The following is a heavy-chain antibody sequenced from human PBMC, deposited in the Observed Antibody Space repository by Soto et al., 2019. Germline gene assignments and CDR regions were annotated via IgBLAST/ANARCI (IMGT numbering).Heavy chain of an antibody. CDR1: GGSLSGYQ. Sequence: QVQLQQWGAGLLKPSETLSLTCAVYGGSLSGYQWSWIRQTPGKGLEWIGEINDSGNINYNPSLHSRVTILLDTPRKQISLKLSAVTAADSAVYYCARGLILWFGELSRRGGYYYYMDVWGKGTTVAVSS. CDR2: INDSGNI. V-gene: IGHV4-34*01. CDR3: ARGLILWFGELSRRGGYYYYMDV. D-gene: IGHD3-10*01. J-gene: IGHJ6*03.